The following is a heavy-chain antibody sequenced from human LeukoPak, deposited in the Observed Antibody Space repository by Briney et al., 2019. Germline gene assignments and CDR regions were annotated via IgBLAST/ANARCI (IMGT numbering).Heavy chain of an antibody. Sequence: SSETLSLTCAVSGGSIDSSSYYWGWIRQPPGKGLEWIGNIYYSGNTYYNPSLKSRVTISIDTSKNQFSLELSSVTAADTAMYYCARVYRLDWFDPWGQGTLVTVSS. CDR1: GGSIDSSSYY. CDR2: IYYSGNT. J-gene: IGHJ5*02. CDR3: ARVYRLDWFDP. V-gene: IGHV4-39*07. D-gene: IGHD1-26*01.